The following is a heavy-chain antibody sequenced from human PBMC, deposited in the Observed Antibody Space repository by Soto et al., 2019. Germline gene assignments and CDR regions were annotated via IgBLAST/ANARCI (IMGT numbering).Heavy chain of an antibody. Sequence: QVQLQESGPGLVKPSQTLSLTCTVSGGSISSGGYYWSWIRQHPGKGLEWIGYIYYSGSTYYNPSLKSRVAISVDTSKNQFSLKLSSVTAADTAVYYCARDNGAAGGSYAGAFDYWGQGTLVTVSS. CDR2: IYYSGST. CDR1: GGSISSGGYY. J-gene: IGHJ4*02. D-gene: IGHD1-26*01. CDR3: ARDNGAAGGSYAGAFDY. V-gene: IGHV4-31*03.